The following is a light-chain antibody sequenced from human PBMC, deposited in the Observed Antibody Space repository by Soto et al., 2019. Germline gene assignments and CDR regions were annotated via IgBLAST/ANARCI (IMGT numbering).Light chain of an antibody. Sequence: QSVLTQPRSVSGSPGQSVSISCTGTSNNVGVYYDVSWYQQHPGKAPKFIIYDVSQRPSGVPDRFSGSKSGNTASLTISGLQAEDEADYYCCSYAGTLSYVFGPGTKVTV. CDR2: DVS. CDR3: CSYAGTLSYV. CDR1: SNNVGVYYD. J-gene: IGLJ1*01. V-gene: IGLV2-11*01.